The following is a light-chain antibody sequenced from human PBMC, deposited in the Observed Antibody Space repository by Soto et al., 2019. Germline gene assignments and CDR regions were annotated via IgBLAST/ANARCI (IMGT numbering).Light chain of an antibody. V-gene: IGLV1-44*01. CDR2: SNN. CDR1: SSNIGGNS. Sequence: QAVVTQPPSASGTPGQRVIISCSGSSSNIGGNSVNWYQQVPGTAPKLLMYSNNQRPSGVPDRFSGSKSGTSASLANSGLQSEDEADYYCATWDDSLNGLVFGGGTQLTVL. J-gene: IGLJ3*02. CDR3: ATWDDSLNGLV.